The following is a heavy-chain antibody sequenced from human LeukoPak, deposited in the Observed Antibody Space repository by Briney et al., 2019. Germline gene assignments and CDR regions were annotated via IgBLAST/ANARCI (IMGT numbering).Heavy chain of an antibody. CDR2: IYYSGST. CDR1: GGSVSSGSYY. CDR3: ARPNSLSYGDWGY. J-gene: IGHJ4*02. V-gene: IGHV4-61*01. D-gene: IGHD4-17*01. Sequence: SETLSLTCTVSGGSVSSGSYYWSWIRQPPGKGLEWIGYIYYSGSTNYNPSLKSRVTISVDTSKNQFSLKLSSVTAADTAVYYCARPNSLSYGDWGYWGQGTLVTVSS.